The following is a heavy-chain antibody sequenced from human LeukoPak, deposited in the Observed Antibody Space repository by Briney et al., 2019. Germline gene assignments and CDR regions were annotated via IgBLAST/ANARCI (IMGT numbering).Heavy chain of an antibody. V-gene: IGHV4-34*01. Sequence: GSLRLSCAAPGFTFSSYSMNWVRQPPGKGLEWIGEINHSGSTNYNPSLKSRVTISVDTSKNQFSLKLSSVTAADTAVYYCARGRGYGGNSLNSYFDYWGQGTLVTVSS. CDR1: GFTFSSYS. CDR2: INHSGST. J-gene: IGHJ4*02. CDR3: ARGRGYGGNSLNSYFDY. D-gene: IGHD4-23*01.